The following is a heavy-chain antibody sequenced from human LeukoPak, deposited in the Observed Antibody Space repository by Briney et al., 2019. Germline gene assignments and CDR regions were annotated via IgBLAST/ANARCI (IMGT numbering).Heavy chain of an antibody. D-gene: IGHD6-19*01. CDR2: IIPILGIA. CDR1: GGTFSSYA. J-gene: IGHJ4*02. Sequence: VASVKVSCKASGGTFSSYAISWVRQAPGQGLEWMGRIIPILGIANYAQKFQGRVTITADKSTSTAYMELSSLRSEDTAVYYCARFPGDSYSSGESYWGQGTLVTVSS. CDR3: ARFPGDSYSSGESY. V-gene: IGHV1-69*04.